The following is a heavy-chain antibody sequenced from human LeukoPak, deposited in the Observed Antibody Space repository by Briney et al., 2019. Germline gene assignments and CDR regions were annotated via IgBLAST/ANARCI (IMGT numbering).Heavy chain of an antibody. Sequence: ASVKVSCKASGYTFTSYAMNWVRQAPGQGLEWMGWINPNTGNPTYAQAFTGRFVFSLDTSVSTTYLQISGLKAEDAAVYYCARACQPLGGLSFPDYWGQGTLVTVSS. V-gene: IGHV7-4-1*02. J-gene: IGHJ4*02. CDR3: ARACQPLGGLSFPDY. CDR1: GYTFTSYA. D-gene: IGHD3-16*02. CDR2: INPNTGNP.